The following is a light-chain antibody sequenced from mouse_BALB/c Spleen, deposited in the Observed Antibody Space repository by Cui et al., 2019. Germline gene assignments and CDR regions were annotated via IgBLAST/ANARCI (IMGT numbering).Light chain of an antibody. CDR3: HQWSSYPPT. V-gene: IGKV4-79*01. J-gene: IGKJ5*01. CDR2: STT. Sequence: QIVLTQSPAIMSASPGEKVTLTCSASSSVSSSYSYWYQQKPGTSPKLWIYSTTNLAYGVPARFSGSGSGTSYSLTISSMEAEDAASYFCHQWSSYPPTFGAGTKLELK. CDR1: SSVSSSY.